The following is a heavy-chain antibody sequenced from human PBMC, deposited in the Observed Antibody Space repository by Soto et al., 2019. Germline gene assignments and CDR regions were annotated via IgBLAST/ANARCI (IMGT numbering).Heavy chain of an antibody. J-gene: IGHJ4*02. CDR2: IYYSGST. CDR1: GGSISSYY. CDR3: ARGQILTGIDY. Sequence: SETLSLTCTVSGGSISSYYWSWIRQPPGKGLEWIGYIYYSGSTNYNPSLKSRVTISVDTSKNQFSLKLSSVTAADTAVYYCARGQILTGIDYWGQGTLVTVSS. D-gene: IGHD3-9*01. V-gene: IGHV4-59*01.